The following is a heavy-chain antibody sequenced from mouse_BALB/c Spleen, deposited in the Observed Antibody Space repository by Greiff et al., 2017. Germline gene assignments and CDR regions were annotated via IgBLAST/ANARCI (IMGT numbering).Heavy chain of an antibody. CDR2: IDPANGNT. CDR3: AFFPVYYGSSYYFDY. CDR1: GFNIKDTY. Sequence: EVQLQQSGAELVKPGASVKLSCTASGFNIKDTYMHWVKQRPEQGLEWIGRIDPANGNTKYDPKFQGKATITADTSSNTAYLQLSSLTSEDTAVYYCAFFPVYYGSSYYFDYWGQGTTLTVSS. D-gene: IGHD1-1*01. J-gene: IGHJ2*01. V-gene: IGHV14-3*02.